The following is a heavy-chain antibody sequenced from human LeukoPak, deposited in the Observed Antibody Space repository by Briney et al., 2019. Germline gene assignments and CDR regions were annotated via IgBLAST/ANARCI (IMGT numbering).Heavy chain of an antibody. J-gene: IGHJ5*01. V-gene: IGHV3-64D*09. CDR2: IISDGSST. CDR3: VKAWLVNRYSSPFDS. CDR1: GFTFSNYA. Sequence: PGGSLRLSCSASGFTFSNYAMHWVRQAPGKGLEYVSAIISDGSSTYYADSVKGRFTISRDSSKNTLYLQMSSLRAEDTAVYYCVKAWLVNRYSSPFDSWGQGTLVTVSP. D-gene: IGHD6-13*01.